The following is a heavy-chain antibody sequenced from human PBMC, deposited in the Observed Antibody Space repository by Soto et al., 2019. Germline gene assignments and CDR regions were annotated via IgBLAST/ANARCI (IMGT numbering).Heavy chain of an antibody. CDR2: IYYSGST. CDR3: ARASDENYYYYGMDV. J-gene: IGHJ6*02. CDR1: GGSISSGDYY. Sequence: PSETLSLTCTVSGGSISSGDYYWSWIRQPPGKGLEWIGYIYYSGSTYYNPSLKNRVTISVDTSKNQFSLKLSSVTAADTAVYYCARASDENYYYYGMDVWGQGTTVTVSS. D-gene: IGHD2-21*02. V-gene: IGHV4-30-4*01.